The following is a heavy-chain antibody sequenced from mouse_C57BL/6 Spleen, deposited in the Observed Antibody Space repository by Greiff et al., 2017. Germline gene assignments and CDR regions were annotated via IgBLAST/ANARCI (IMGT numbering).Heavy chain of an antibody. J-gene: IGHJ4*01. CDR2: ISSGSSTI. V-gene: IGHV5-17*01. CDR3: ARGPYAMDY. Sequence: EVKLVESGGGLVKPGGSLKLSCAASGFTFSDYGMHWVRQAPEKGLEWVAYISSGSSTIYYADTVKGRFAISRDNAKNNLFRQMTSLRSVDTAMYYCARGPYAMDYWGQGTSVTVSS. CDR1: GFTFSDYG. D-gene: IGHD3-3*01.